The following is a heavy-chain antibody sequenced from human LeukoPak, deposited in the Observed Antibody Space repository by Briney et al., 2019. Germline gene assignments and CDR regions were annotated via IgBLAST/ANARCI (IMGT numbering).Heavy chain of an antibody. CDR1: GYTFISYY. V-gene: IGHV1-46*01. J-gene: IGHJ4*02. CDR2: INPSGGST. Sequence: GASVKVSCKASGYTFISYYMHWVRQAPGQGLEWMGIINPSGGSTTYAQKFQGRVTMTRDTSTSTVYMELSSLRSEDTAMYYCARVDSSGYYGHYFDYWGQGTLVTVSS. D-gene: IGHD3-22*01. CDR3: ARVDSSGYYGHYFDY.